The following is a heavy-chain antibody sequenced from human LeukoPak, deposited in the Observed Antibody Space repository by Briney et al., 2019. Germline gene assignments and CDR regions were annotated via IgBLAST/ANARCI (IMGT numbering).Heavy chain of an antibody. V-gene: IGHV1-8*01. Sequence: ASVKVSCKASGYTFTSYDINWVRQATGQGLEWLGYISPDTGNTGYAQKFQGRVTMTRDTSISTTYMELSSLTSEDTAVYYCARGPRFDPWGQGTLVTVSS. CDR2: ISPDTGNT. CDR1: GYTFTSYD. CDR3: ARGPRFDP. J-gene: IGHJ5*02.